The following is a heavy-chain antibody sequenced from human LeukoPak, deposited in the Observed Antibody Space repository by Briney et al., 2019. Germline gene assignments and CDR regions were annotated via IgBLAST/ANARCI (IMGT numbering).Heavy chain of an antibody. V-gene: IGHV1-2*02. CDR1: GYTFTASY. J-gene: IGHJ6*02. CDR2: INPNGGGT. CDR3: ARTGYSSGWNYGMDV. D-gene: IGHD6-19*01. Sequence: ASVKVSCKASGYTFTASYLHWVRQAPGQGLEWMGWINPNGGGTVYAPKFQGRVTMTRNTSISTAYMELSSLRSEDTAVYYCARTGYSSGWNYGMDVWGQGTTVTVSS.